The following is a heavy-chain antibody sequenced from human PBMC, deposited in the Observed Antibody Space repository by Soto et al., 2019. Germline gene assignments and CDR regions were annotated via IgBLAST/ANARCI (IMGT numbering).Heavy chain of an antibody. Sequence: GGSLRLSCAASGFTFSNYAVTWVRQAPGKGLEWVSTISGSGGSTYYADYVKGRFTISRDNSKNTLYLQMNSLRAEDMAVYYCAKDQGSSWYEIDYWGQGTLVTVSS. J-gene: IGHJ4*02. CDR3: AKDQGSSWYEIDY. CDR2: ISGSGGST. V-gene: IGHV3-23*01. CDR1: GFTFSNYA. D-gene: IGHD6-13*01.